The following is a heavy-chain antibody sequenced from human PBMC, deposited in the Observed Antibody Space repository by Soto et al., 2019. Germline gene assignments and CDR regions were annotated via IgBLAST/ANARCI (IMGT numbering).Heavy chain of an antibody. CDR3: ARNTVARGFDY. Sequence: SVKVSCKASGGTFSSYAISWVRQAPGQGLEWMGGIIPIFGTANYAQKFQGRVTITADKSTSTAYMELSSLRSEDTAAYYCARNTVARGFDYWGQGTLVTVSS. CDR1: GGTFSSYA. V-gene: IGHV1-69*06. CDR2: IIPIFGTA. J-gene: IGHJ4*02. D-gene: IGHD5-12*01.